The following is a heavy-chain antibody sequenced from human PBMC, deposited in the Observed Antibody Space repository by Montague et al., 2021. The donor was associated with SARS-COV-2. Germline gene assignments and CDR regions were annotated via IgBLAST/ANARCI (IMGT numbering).Heavy chain of an antibody. CDR2: INHRGYI. J-gene: IGHJ4*02. CDR3: ASAPRNSFGYWAY. Sequence: SETLSLTCAVYGGSFSNFHWSWIRQPPGKGLEWIGEINHRGYIDYNPSLESRVTISVDTSKNQFSLKVNSVTAADTAVYYCASAPRNSFGYWAYWGRGTLLTVSS. CDR1: GGSFSNFH. V-gene: IGHV4-34*01. D-gene: IGHD3-22*01.